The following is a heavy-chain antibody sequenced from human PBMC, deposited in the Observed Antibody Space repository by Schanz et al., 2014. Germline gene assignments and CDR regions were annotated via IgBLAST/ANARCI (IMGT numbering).Heavy chain of an antibody. CDR2: VSSSSSYT. J-gene: IGHJ4*02. V-gene: IGHV3-11*06. CDR3: ARGGFGEVSYFDY. D-gene: IGHD3-10*01. CDR1: GFTFSDYY. Sequence: PGGSLRLSCAASGFTFSDYYMSWIRQAPGKGLEWVSYVSSSSSYTHYADSVKGRFTISRDNAKNTLYLQMNSLRPEDTAVYYCARGGFGEVSYFDYWGQGTLVTVSS.